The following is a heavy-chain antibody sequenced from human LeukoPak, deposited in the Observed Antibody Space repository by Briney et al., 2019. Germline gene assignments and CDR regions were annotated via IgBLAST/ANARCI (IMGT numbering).Heavy chain of an antibody. D-gene: IGHD3-16*01. V-gene: IGHV4-4*07. CDR1: GGSISSYY. CDR2: IYTSGST. Sequence: SETLSLTCTVSGGSISSYYWSWIRQPAGKGLEWIGRIYTSGSTNYNPSLKSRVTMSVDTSKNQFSLKLSSVTAADTAVYYCARDVEHSLASLGYYYYYMDVWGKGTTVTVSS. J-gene: IGHJ6*03. CDR3: ARDVEHSLASLGYYYYYMDV.